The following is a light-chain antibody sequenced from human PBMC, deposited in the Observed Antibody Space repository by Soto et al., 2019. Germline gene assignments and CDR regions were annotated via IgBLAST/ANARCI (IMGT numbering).Light chain of an antibody. CDR1: NSNIGAGYD. Sequence: QPVLTQPPSVSGAPGQRVTISCTGSNSNIGAGYDVHWYQQLPGTAPTLLIYGDNSRPSGVPARFSGSKSDTSASLAITGLQAEDEADYYCQSYDSSLGGFVVFGGGTQLTVL. J-gene: IGLJ2*01. V-gene: IGLV1-40*01. CDR3: QSYDSSLGGFVV. CDR2: GDN.